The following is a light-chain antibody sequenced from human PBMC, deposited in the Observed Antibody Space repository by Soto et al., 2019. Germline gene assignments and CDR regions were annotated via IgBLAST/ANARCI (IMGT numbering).Light chain of an antibody. Sequence: IVLTQSPSTLSLSPGERATLSCRASQSVSSSYLAWYQQKPGQAPRLLIYGASTRATGIPARFSGSGSGTEFTLIICSLQSEDSAVYYCQQYNSWLWTFGQGTKVDIK. V-gene: IGKV3-15*01. CDR3: QQYNSWLWT. CDR2: GAS. J-gene: IGKJ1*01. CDR1: QSVSSSY.